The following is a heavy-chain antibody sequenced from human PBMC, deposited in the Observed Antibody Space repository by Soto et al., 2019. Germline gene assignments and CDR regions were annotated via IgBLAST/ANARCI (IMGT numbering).Heavy chain of an antibody. J-gene: IGHJ6*02. Sequence: SETLSLTCTVSGGSISSSSYYWGWIRQPPGKGLEWIGSIYYSGYTYYNPSLKSRVTISVDTSKNQFSLKLSSVTAADTAVYYCVRRNGPLYVGYYYDMDVWGQGTTVTVSS. CDR3: VRRNGPLYVGYYYDMDV. V-gene: IGHV4-39*01. CDR2: IYYSGYT. CDR1: GGSISSSSYY. D-gene: IGHD3-16*01.